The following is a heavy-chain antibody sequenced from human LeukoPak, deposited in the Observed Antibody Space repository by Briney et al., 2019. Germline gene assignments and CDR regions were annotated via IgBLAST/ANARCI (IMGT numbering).Heavy chain of an antibody. CDR1: QFTFNGSW. D-gene: IGHD1-1*01. Sequence: PGGSLRLSCADSQFTFNGSWMNWVRQAPGKGLEWVANMDPTGSQKRYVDSVRGRFTISKDNPGASLYLDMHSLRAEDTAISYCAIWTSGNYWGQGTLVTVSS. J-gene: IGHJ4*02. CDR2: MDPTGSQK. CDR3: AIWTSGNY. V-gene: IGHV3-7*01.